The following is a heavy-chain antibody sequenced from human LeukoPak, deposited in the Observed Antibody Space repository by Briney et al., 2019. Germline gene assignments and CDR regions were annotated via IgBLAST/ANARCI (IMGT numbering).Heavy chain of an antibody. Sequence: GVPLRLSCAASGFTFSSYAMSWVRQAPGKGLEWVSAISGSGGSTYYADSVKGRFTISRDNSKNTLYLQMNSLRAEDTAVYYCAKQWHYYDSSGYFDYWGQGTLVTVSS. J-gene: IGHJ4*02. CDR2: ISGSGGST. CDR1: GFTFSSYA. D-gene: IGHD3-22*01. V-gene: IGHV3-23*01. CDR3: AKQWHYYDSSGYFDY.